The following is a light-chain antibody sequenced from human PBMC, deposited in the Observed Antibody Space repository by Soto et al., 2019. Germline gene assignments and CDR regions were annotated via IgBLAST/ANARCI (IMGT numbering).Light chain of an antibody. CDR2: WAS. CDR1: QSILYSSNNKNY. Sequence: DIVMTQSPDSLAVSLGETATINFKSSQSILYSSNNKNYLTWYQQKPGQPPKLLIYWASTRESGVPDRFSGSGSGTDFTLTISRLQAEDVAAYYCQQYYSSPLTFGGGTKVEIK. J-gene: IGKJ4*01. CDR3: QQYYSSPLT. V-gene: IGKV4-1*01.